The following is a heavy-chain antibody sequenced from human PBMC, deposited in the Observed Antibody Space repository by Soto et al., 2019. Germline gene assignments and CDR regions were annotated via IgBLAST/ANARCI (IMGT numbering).Heavy chain of an antibody. Sequence: GSLRLACSASGFSFGTYGMPWVRQAPGKGLEWVAVIWYYGSNKYYADCVKGRFTISRDNSKNTLYLQMNSLRAEDTAVYYCARALPQDSSSWSDYYYYGMDVWGQGTKVTVYS. CDR2: IWYYGSNK. CDR1: GFSFGTYG. CDR3: ARALPQDSSSWSDYYYYGMDV. D-gene: IGHD6-13*01. V-gene: IGHV3-33*01. J-gene: IGHJ6*02.